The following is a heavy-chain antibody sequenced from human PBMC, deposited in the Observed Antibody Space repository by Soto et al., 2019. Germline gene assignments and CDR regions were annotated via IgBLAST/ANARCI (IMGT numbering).Heavy chain of an antibody. D-gene: IGHD1-26*01. V-gene: IGHV4-30-2*01. Sequence: SETLSLTCAVSGDSISSGGYSWSWIRQPPGKGQEWIGYIYHSGSTYYNPSLKSRVTISVDRSKNKYYMKLSTMTAADSAVYYCARAGVVGANALDYWGQGTLVTVSS. CDR3: ARAGVVGANALDY. J-gene: IGHJ4*02. CDR2: IYHSGST. CDR1: GDSISSGGYS.